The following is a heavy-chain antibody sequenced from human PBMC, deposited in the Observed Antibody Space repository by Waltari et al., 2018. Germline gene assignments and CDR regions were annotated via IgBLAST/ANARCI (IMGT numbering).Heavy chain of an antibody. D-gene: IGHD2-15*01. CDR2: MYCSGST. V-gene: IGHV4-39*01. CDR3: VRHARTTSGGKHFDH. J-gene: IGHJ4*02. Sequence: QLQLQESGPGLVKASETLSLTCTVSGDSISSSSYYWGWVRQPPGKGLEWIGNMYCSGSTYYNPSLKSRVTISGDTSKSQFSLKLSSVTAADTSMYYCVRHARTTSGGKHFDHWGQGMLVTVSP. CDR1: GDSISSSSYY.